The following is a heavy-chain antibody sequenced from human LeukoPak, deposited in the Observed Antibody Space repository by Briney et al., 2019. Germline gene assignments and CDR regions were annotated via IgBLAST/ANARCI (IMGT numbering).Heavy chain of an antibody. V-gene: IGHV3-74*01. Sequence: GGSLRLSCATSGFTFPTYWMHWVRQAPGKGLVWVSRINSDGSRTDYADSVKGRFTISRDNSKNTLYLQMNSLRAEDTAVYYCAKEWTMVRGVFDYWGQGTLVTVSS. CDR1: GFTFPTYW. CDR2: INSDGSRT. D-gene: IGHD3-10*01. J-gene: IGHJ4*02. CDR3: AKEWTMVRGVFDY.